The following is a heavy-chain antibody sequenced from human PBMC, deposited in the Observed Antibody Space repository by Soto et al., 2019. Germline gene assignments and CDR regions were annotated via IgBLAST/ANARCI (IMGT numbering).Heavy chain of an antibody. D-gene: IGHD3-10*01. J-gene: IGHJ6*02. Sequence: QVQLQESGPGLVKPSETMSLSCTVSGGSISSYYWSWFRQSPGKRMEWIGYVHHSWGSSYNPSLQSRVAISLDTSKSQFSLKVPSVTATDTAVYYCARQGFGPLHGLVEGWGQGTTVTVSS. V-gene: IGHV4-59*08. CDR2: VHHSWGS. CDR1: GGSISSYY. CDR3: ARQGFGPLHGLVEG.